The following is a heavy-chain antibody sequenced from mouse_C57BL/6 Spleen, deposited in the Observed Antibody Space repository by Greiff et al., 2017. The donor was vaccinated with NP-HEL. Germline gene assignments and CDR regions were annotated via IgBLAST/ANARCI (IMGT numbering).Heavy chain of an antibody. CDR1: GYAFTNYL. V-gene: IGHV1-54*01. CDR2: INPGSGGT. J-gene: IGHJ3*01. D-gene: IGHD1-1*01. Sequence: VKLQESGAELVRPGTSVKVSCKASGYAFTNYLIEWVKQRPGQGLEWIGVINPGSGGTNYNEKFKGKATLTADKSSSTAYMQLSSLTSEDSAVYFCATTVVATDWFAYWGQGTLVTVSA. CDR3: ATTVVATDWFAY.